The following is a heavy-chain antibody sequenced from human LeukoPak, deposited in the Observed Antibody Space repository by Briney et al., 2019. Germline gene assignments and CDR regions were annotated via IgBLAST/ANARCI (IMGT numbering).Heavy chain of an antibody. CDR3: ARSMTTMTPWDFVYNGMDV. J-gene: IGHJ6*02. Sequence: SETLSLTCSVSGGSFSTYYWSWIRQPPGKGLEWIACIYYSGSTNYNPSLTSRVTISVDTSKNQCSLKLTSVTAADTAVYSCARSMTTMTPWDFVYNGMDVWGQATTVTVSS. V-gene: IGHV4-59*12. CDR1: GGSFSTYY. D-gene: IGHD4-17*01. CDR2: IYYSGST.